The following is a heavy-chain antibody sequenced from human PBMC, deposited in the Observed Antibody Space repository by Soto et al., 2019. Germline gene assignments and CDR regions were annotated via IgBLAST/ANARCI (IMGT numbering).Heavy chain of an antibody. CDR3: AGLGMVAAHREFDP. V-gene: IGHV4-4*02. D-gene: IGHD2-15*01. CDR2: INQSGSP. J-gene: IGHJ5*02. CDR1: SGTISSINW. Sequence: QVQLQESGPGLVKPSGTLSLTCAVSSGTISSINWWTWVRQPPGKWLEWIGEINQSGSPNYNPSLRSRVTISVDKSKSQFFLKLSSVTAADTAIYYCAGLGMVAAHREFDPWGQGTMVTVSS.